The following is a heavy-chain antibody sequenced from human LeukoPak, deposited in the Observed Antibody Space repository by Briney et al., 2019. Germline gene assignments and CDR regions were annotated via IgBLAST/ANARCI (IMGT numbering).Heavy chain of an antibody. J-gene: IGHJ4*02. CDR3: AKDQDRSFDY. D-gene: IGHD2-15*01. V-gene: IGHV3-30*18. Sequence: PGRSLRLSCAASGFTFSSYGMHWVRQAPGKGLEWVAVISYDGSNKYYADSVKGRFTISRDNSKNTLYLQMNSLRAEDTAVYYCAKDQDRSFDYWGQGTLVTVSS. CDR1: GFTFSSYG. CDR2: ISYDGSNK.